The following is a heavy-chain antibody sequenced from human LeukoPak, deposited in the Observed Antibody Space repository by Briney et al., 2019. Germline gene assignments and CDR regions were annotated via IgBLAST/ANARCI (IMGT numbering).Heavy chain of an antibody. V-gene: IGHV1-46*01. CDR2: INPSGGNT. D-gene: IGHD3-22*01. CDR1: GYTFTSSY. J-gene: IGHJ4*02. Sequence: ASVKVSCKASGYTFTSSYMHWVRQAPGQGLEWMGIINPSGGNTTYAQKFQGRVTMTRDMSTSTVYMELSSLRSEDTAVYYCARVVTYYYDSSGYYGPFDYWGQGTLVTVSS. CDR3: ARVVTYYYDSSGYYGPFDY.